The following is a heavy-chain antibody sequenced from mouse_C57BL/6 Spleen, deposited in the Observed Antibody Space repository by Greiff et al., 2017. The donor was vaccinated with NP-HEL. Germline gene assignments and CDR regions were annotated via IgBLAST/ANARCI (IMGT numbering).Heavy chain of an antibody. D-gene: IGHD1-1*01. CDR2: IHPNSGST. Sequence: QVQLQQSGAELVKPGASVKLSCKASGYTFTSYWMHWVKQRPGQGLEWIGMIHPNSGSTNYNEKFKSKATLTVDKSSSTAYMQLSSLTSEDSAVYYCARSYGSSYWYFDYWGKGTTLTVSS. CDR3: ARSYGSSYWYFDY. CDR1: GYTFTSYW. J-gene: IGHJ2*01. V-gene: IGHV1-64*01.